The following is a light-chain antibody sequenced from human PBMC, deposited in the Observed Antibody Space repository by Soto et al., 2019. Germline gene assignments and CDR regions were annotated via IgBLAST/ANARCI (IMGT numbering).Light chain of an antibody. Sequence: EIVMTQYPATLSVSPGERVTLSCRASQSVSSNLAWYQQKPGQAPRLLIYDASTRATGIPARFSGSGSGTEFTLTISSLQSEDFAVYYCQQYNNWYIFGQGTKLEIK. CDR1: QSVSSN. J-gene: IGKJ2*01. V-gene: IGKV3-15*01. CDR2: DAS. CDR3: QQYNNWYI.